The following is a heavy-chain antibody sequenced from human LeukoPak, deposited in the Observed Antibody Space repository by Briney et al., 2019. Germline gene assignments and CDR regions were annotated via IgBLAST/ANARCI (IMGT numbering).Heavy chain of an antibody. CDR1: GFAFSSYS. V-gene: IGHV3-21*01. D-gene: IGHD3-22*01. Sequence: GGSLRLSCAASGFAFSSYSMNWVRQAPGKGLEWVSSISSSSGYIFDADSVKGRFTISRDNAKNSLYLQMNSLRAEDTAVYYCARGPNYYDSSGYYSEYWGQGTLVTVSS. J-gene: IGHJ4*02. CDR3: ARGPNYYDSSGYYSEY. CDR2: ISSSSGYI.